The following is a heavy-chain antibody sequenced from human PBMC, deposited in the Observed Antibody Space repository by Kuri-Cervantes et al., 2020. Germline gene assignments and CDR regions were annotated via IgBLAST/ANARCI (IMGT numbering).Heavy chain of an antibody. CDR2: ISSSGSTI. CDR1: GFTFSDYY. V-gene: IGHV3-11*04. J-gene: IGHJ6*02. CDR3: ARSRDVSYYGMDV. D-gene: IGHD3-10*01. Sequence: GESLKISCAASGFTFSDYYMSWIRQAPGKGLEWVSYISSSGSTIYYADSVKGRFTISRDSAKNTVYLQMNGLRGEDTAVYYCARSRDVSYYGMDVWGQGTTVTVSS.